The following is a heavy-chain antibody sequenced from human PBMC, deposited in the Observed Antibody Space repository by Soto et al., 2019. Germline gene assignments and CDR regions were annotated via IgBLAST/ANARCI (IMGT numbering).Heavy chain of an antibody. Sequence: GASVKVSCKASGGTFSSYAISWVRQAPGQGLEWMGGIIPIFGTANYAQKFKGRVTITADESTSTAYMELSSLRSEDTAVYYCARIGDYDFIHWFDPWGQGTLVTVSS. D-gene: IGHD3-3*01. CDR3: ARIGDYDFIHWFDP. CDR1: GGTFSSYA. CDR2: IIPIFGTA. J-gene: IGHJ5*02. V-gene: IGHV1-69*13.